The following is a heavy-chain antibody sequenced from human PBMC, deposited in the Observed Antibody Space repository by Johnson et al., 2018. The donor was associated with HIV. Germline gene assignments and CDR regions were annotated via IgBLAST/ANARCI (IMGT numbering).Heavy chain of an antibody. CDR1: GFTFSDYD. CDR3: ARGPSVVTLHAFDL. D-gene: IGHD4-23*01. V-gene: IGHV3-13*01. CDR2: IGSAGDT. Sequence: EVQLVESGGGVVQRGGSLRVSCAASGFTFSDYDMHWVRQATGEGLEWVSAIGSAGDTYYPGSVKGRFTISRENAKNSLYLQMNSLRAGDTAVYYCARGPSVVTLHAFDLWGQGTLVTVSS. J-gene: IGHJ3*01.